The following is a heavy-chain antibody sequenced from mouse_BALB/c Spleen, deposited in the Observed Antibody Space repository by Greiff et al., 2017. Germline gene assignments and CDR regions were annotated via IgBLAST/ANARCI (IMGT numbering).Heavy chain of an antibody. CDR1: GYTFTDYN. J-gene: IGHJ4*01. CDR2: IYPYNGGT. D-gene: IGHD1-1*01. CDR3: ARSGYYGMAMDY. Sequence: VQLKQSGPELVKPGASVKISCKASGYTFTDYNMHWVKQSHGKSLEWIGYIYPYNGGTGYNQKFKSKATLTVDNSSSTAYMTLRSLTSEDSAVYYCARSGYYGMAMDYWGQGTSVTVSS. V-gene: IGHV1S29*02.